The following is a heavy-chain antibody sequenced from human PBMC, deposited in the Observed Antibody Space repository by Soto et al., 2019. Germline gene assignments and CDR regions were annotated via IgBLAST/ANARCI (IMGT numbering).Heavy chain of an antibody. V-gene: IGHV4-34*01. D-gene: IGHD3-9*01. CDR2: INHSGST. CDR3: ARGHPELRYLDHGYLPWFDP. CDR1: GGSFSGYY. J-gene: IGHJ5*02. Sequence: PSETLSLTCAVYGGSFSGYYWSWIRQPPGKGREWIGEINHSGSTNYNPSLKSRVTVSVDTSKNQFTLKLSSVTAADTAVYYCARGHPELRYLDHGYLPWFDPWGQGTPVTVSS.